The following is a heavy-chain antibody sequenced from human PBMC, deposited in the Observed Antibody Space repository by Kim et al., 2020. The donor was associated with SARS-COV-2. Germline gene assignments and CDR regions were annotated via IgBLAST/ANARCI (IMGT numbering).Heavy chain of an antibody. CDR3: AKVYVGFCSNTGCSSFHS. V-gene: IGHV3-23*01. Sequence: GGSLRLSCAASGFTFSNYAMTWVRQAPGKGLEWVSGITDSGGTAYYAGSVKGRFTISRDNSMKTLYLQANSLRAEDTAVYYCAKVYVGFCSNTGCSSFHSGGQGTLVTVSS. D-gene: IGHD2-2*01. CDR2: ITDSGGTA. J-gene: IGHJ4*02. CDR1: GFTFSNYA.